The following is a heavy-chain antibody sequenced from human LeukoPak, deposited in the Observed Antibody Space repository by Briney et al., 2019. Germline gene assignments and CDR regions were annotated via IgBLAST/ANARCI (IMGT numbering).Heavy chain of an antibody. V-gene: IGHV4-4*02. J-gene: IGHJ4*02. Sequence: NPSETLSLTCGVSGGSISSTNWWSWVRHPPGQGLEWIGEISLTGRTNYNPSLNSRVTMSLDESKNQLSLNLTSVTAADTAVYYCSRESGAFCPFGYWGQGTLVTVPP. CDR2: ISLTGRT. CDR1: GGSISSTNW. D-gene: IGHD1-26*01. CDR3: SRESGAFCPFGY.